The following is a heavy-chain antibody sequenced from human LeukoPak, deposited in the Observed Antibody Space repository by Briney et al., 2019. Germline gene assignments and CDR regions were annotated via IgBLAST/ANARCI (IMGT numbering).Heavy chain of an antibody. D-gene: IGHD3-10*01. Sequence: PGGSLRLSCAASGFTFSDYYMSWIRQAPGKGLEWVSYISSSSGYTNYADSVKGRFTISRDNAKNSLYLQMNSLRAEDTAVYYCARDSGSAHLFDYWGQGTLVTVSS. V-gene: IGHV3-11*06. CDR2: ISSSSGYT. J-gene: IGHJ4*02. CDR3: ARDSGSAHLFDY. CDR1: GFTFSDYY.